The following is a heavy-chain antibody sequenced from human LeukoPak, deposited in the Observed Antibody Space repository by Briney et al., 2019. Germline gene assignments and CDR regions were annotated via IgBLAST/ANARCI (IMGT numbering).Heavy chain of an antibody. CDR3: ARGGSDYYGSGSPFPFDY. CDR1: GYTLTELS. Sequence: ASVKVSCKASGYTLTELSMHWVRQAPGKGLEWMGGFDPEDGETIYAQKFQGRVTMTEDTSTDTAYMELSSLRSEDTAVYYCARGGSDYYGSGSPFPFDYWGQGTLVTVSS. D-gene: IGHD3-10*01. V-gene: IGHV1-24*01. J-gene: IGHJ4*02. CDR2: FDPEDGET.